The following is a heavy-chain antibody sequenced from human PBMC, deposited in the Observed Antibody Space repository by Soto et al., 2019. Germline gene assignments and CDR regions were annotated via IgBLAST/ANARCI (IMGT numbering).Heavy chain of an antibody. CDR2: ISGSGGST. CDR3: AKDQKPSRIAAAGTADY. CDR1: GFTFSSYA. V-gene: IGHV3-23*01. D-gene: IGHD6-13*01. J-gene: IGHJ4*02. Sequence: PGGSLRLSCAASGFTFSSYAMSWVRQAPGKGLEWVSAISGSGGSTYYADSVKGRFTISRDNSKNTLYLQMNSLRAEDTAVYYCAKDQKPSRIAAAGTADYWGQGTLVTVSS.